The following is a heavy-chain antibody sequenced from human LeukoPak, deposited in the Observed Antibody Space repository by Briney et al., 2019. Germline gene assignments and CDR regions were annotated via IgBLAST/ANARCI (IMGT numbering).Heavy chain of an antibody. D-gene: IGHD6-13*01. CDR1: GYTFTGYY. CDR2: IIPIFGTT. V-gene: IGHV1-69*06. CDR3: ARVVGLTGYSSSWYSGYYYYMDV. Sequence: SVKVPCKASGYTFTGYYMHWVRQAPGQGLEWMGGIIPIFGTTNYAQKFQDRVTITADKSASTAYMELSSLRSEDTAVYYCARVVGLTGYSSSWYSGYYYYMDVWGKGTTVTVSS. J-gene: IGHJ6*03.